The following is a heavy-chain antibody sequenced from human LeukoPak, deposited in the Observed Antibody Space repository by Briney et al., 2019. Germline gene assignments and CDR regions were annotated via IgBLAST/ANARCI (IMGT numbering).Heavy chain of an antibody. Sequence: GGSLRLSRAASGFTFSSSAMTWVRQPPGKGLEWVSTLSGSGGTTYYADSVKGRFTISRDNSKNTLYLQMNSLRAEDTAIYYCAHGDYGNYWGQGTLVTVSS. CDR3: AHGDYGNY. J-gene: IGHJ4*02. D-gene: IGHD4-17*01. CDR2: LSGSGGTT. V-gene: IGHV3-23*01. CDR1: GFTFSSSA.